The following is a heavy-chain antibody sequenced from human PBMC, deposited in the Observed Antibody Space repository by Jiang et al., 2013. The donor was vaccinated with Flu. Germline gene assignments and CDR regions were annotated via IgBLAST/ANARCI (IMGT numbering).Heavy chain of an antibody. CDR3: VRDNSAYYYDLGDYSYGMDV. CDR1: GYTFTSYG. V-gene: IGHV1-18*04. J-gene: IGHJ6*02. CDR2: ISANKGNT. D-gene: IGHD3-22*01. Sequence: YGAEVKKPGAAVKVSCKASGYTFTSYGINWVRQAPGQGLEWLGRISANKGNTNYAQKVQGRVTMTTETSTTTAYMELRSLRSDDTAVYYCVRDNSAYYYDLGDYSYGMDVWGQGTTVTVSS.